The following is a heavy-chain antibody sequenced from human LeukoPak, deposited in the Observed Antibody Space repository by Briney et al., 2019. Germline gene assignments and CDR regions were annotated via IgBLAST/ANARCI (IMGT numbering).Heavy chain of an antibody. CDR3: ARVAAPVWMIAAADYYFDY. J-gene: IGHJ4*02. CDR1: GYTFTSYG. Sequence: ASVKVSCKASGYTFTSYGISLVRQAPGQGLEWMGWISAYNGNTNYAQKLQGRVTMTTDTSTSTAYMELRSLRSDDTAVYYCARVAAPVWMIAAADYYFDYWGQGTLVTVSS. V-gene: IGHV1-18*01. D-gene: IGHD6-13*01. CDR2: ISAYNGNT.